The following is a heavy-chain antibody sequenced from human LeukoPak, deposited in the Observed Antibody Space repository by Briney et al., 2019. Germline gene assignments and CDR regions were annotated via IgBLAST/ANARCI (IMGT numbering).Heavy chain of an antibody. J-gene: IGHJ5*02. D-gene: IGHD3-16*01. CDR2: IYHSGSI. Sequence: KTSQTLSLTCTVSGDSISSGAYYWSWIRQPPGKGLEWIGYIYHSGSIYYNPSLKSRLTLSVDRSKSQFSLKLSSLTAADTAVYYCARGGDWFDPWGQGTLVTVSS. CDR3: ARGGDWFDP. V-gene: IGHV4-30-2*01. CDR1: GDSISSGAYY.